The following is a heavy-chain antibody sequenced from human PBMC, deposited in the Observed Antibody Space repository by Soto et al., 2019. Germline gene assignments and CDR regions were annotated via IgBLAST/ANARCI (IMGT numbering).Heavy chain of an antibody. J-gene: IGHJ4*02. CDR1: GFTFSSYG. V-gene: IGHV3-30*03. CDR2: ISYDGSNK. CDR3: XXXXXXXXXXXPFDY. Sequence: QVQLVESGGGVVQPGRSLRLSCAASGFTFSSYGMHWVRQAXGKGLEWVAVISYDGSNKYYADSVKGRFTISRDNXXXXXXXXXXXXXXXXXXXXXXXXXXXXXXXXXPFDYWGQGTLVTVSS.